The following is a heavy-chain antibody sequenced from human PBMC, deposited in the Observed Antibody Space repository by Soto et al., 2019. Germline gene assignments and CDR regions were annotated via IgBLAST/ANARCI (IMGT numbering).Heavy chain of an antibody. CDR3: ARDTKDIVVVVAATGLHAFDI. Sequence: QVQLVESGGGVVQPGRSLRLSCAASGFTFSSYGMHWVRQAPGKGLEWVAVIWYDGSNKYYADSVKGRFTISRDNSKNTLYLQKNSLRAEDTAVYYRARDTKDIVVVVAATGLHAFDIWGQGTMVTVSS. V-gene: IGHV3-33*01. J-gene: IGHJ3*02. CDR1: GFTFSSYG. CDR2: IWYDGSNK. D-gene: IGHD2-15*01.